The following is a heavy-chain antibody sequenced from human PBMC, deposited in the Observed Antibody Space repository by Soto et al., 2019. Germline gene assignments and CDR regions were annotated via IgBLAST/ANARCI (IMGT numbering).Heavy chain of an antibody. CDR1: GGSISSGGYY. CDR3: ASLKRGYSYGYFDY. Sequence: SETLSLTCTVSGGSISSGGYYWSWIRQHPGKGLEWIGYIYYSGSTYYNPSLKSRVTISVDTSKNQFSLKLSSVTAADTAVYYCASLKRGYSYGYFDYWGQGTLVTSPQ. D-gene: IGHD5-18*01. V-gene: IGHV4-31*03. CDR2: IYYSGST. J-gene: IGHJ4*02.